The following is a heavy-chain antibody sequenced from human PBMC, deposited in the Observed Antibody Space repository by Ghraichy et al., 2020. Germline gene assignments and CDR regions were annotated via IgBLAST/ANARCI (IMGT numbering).Heavy chain of an antibody. CDR3: ARGRAVAGSYYFDY. Sequence: GGSLRLSCAASGFTFSTYSMNWVRQAPGKGLEWVSSISSSGTYIYYADSVKGRFTISRDNSMNSMYLQINSLRAEDTAMYYCARGRAVAGSYYFDYWGLGTLVTVSS. CDR2: ISSSGTYI. V-gene: IGHV3-21*06. J-gene: IGHJ4*02. D-gene: IGHD6-19*01. CDR1: GFTFSTYS.